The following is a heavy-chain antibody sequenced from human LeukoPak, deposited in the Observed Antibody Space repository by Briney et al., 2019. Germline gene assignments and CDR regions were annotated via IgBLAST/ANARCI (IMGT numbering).Heavy chain of an antibody. CDR1: GFTFDDYA. CDR2: ISWNSGSI. D-gene: IGHD3-9*01. Sequence: GRSLRLSCAASGFTFDDYAMHWVRQAPGKGLEWVSGISWNSGSIGYADSVKGRFTISRDNAKNSLYLQMNSLRAEDTALYYCAKELDYDILTGYYKPLQFDPWGQGTLVTVSS. J-gene: IGHJ5*02. CDR3: AKELDYDILTGYYKPLQFDP. V-gene: IGHV3-9*01.